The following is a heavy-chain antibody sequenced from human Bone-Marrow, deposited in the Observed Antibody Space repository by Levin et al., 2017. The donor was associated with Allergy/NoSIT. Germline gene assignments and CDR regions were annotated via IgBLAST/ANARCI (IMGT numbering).Heavy chain of an antibody. CDR2: INGGNGRT. D-gene: IGHD5-12*01. Sequence: GESLKISCKTSGYTFTNYLIHWVRQAPGQRLEWMGWINGGNGRTKYSQKFQDRITFTRDTSASTAHMEVSSLRSEDTAVYYCASYDRGSMSVDFWGQGTLVTVSS. V-gene: IGHV1-3*01. CDR3: ASYDRGSMSVDF. J-gene: IGHJ4*02. CDR1: GYTFTNYL.